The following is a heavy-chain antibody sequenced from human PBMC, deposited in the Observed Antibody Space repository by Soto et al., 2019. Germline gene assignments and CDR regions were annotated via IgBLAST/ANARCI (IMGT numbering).Heavy chain of an antibody. V-gene: IGHV4-39*01. CDR2: IYYTGTT. J-gene: IGHJ3*01. Sequence: PSETLSFTCSVSGGSVTNINYFWAWIRQSPGKGLEWIANIYYTGTTFYNPSLRSRVSMTIDASKNRFSLNLSSVTASDTALYYCARHEYVSSSYDLLDVWGRGTMVTVSS. CDR3: ARHEYVSSSYDLLDV. CDR1: GGSVTNINYF. D-gene: IGHD3-22*01.